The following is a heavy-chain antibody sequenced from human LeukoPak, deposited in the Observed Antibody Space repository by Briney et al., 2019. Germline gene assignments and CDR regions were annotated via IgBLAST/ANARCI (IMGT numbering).Heavy chain of an antibody. Sequence: ASVKVSCKASGYTFSSNYIHWVRQAPGQGLEWMGLINPSGDSTTYAQNFQGRVTMTSDTSTSTVYMQLSSLRSEDTAMYYCARDPAVITSSRITIFGVAKSPHNWFDPWGQGTLVTVSS. D-gene: IGHD3-3*01. J-gene: IGHJ5*02. CDR3: ARDPAVITSSRITIFGVAKSPHNWFDP. V-gene: IGHV1-46*01. CDR2: INPSGDST. CDR1: GYTFSSNY.